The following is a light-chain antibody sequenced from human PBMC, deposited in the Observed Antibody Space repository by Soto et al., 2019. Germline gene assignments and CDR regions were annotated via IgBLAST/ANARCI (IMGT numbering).Light chain of an antibody. J-gene: IGKJ4*01. V-gene: IGKV3-20*01. CDR1: QSISSIY. CDR2: GAS. CDR3: QQYGSSPT. Sequence: ENVLTQSPGTLSLSPGERATLSCRARQSISSIYLAWYQQKPGQAPRLLIYGASSRAAGIPDRFSGSGSGTDFTLSISRLEPEDFAVYYCQQYGSSPTFGGGTKVDSK.